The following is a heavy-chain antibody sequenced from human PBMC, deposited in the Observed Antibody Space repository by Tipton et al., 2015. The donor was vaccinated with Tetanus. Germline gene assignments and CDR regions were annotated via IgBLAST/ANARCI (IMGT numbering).Heavy chain of an antibody. CDR1: GGSISDKKYY. Sequence: TLSLTCTVSGGSISDKKYYWGWLRQTPGKGLEWIADISYSGATNSNPSLESRVSLSVDTSENEFSLRLKSVTAADTGAYYCARRAITKAAMDVWGQGTTVTVAS. V-gene: IGHV4-39*01. CDR3: ARRAITKAAMDV. J-gene: IGHJ6*02. CDR2: ISYSGAT.